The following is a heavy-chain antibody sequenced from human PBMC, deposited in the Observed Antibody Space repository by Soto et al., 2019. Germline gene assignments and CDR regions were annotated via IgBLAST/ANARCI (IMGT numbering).Heavy chain of an antibody. CDR1: GYTFTGYG. J-gene: IGHJ4*01. CDR2: ISTYNGYT. CDR3: ARDQSHVIPARHYYDSNGPRD. V-gene: IGHV1-18*04. Sequence: ASVKVSCKASGYTFTGYGVSWVRQAPGQGLEWMGWISTYNGYTNYAQNLQGRVTMTTDTSTSTAYMELRNLRSGDSAVYYCARDQSHVIPARHYYDSNGPRDWGHRTLVTVSS. D-gene: IGHD3-22*01.